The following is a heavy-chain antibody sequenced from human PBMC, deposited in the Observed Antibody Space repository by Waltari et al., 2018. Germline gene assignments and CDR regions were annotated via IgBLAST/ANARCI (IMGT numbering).Heavy chain of an antibody. Sequence: QVQLQASGPGLVKPSETLSLTCTVSGGSISSYYCSWIRQPPGTGMELIGYISYSGSTNNYPSLKGRVTISVDTAKTQFSLKLSSVTAADTAVYYCARLRYYDCWSGYYIMDAFDIWGQGTMVTVSS. J-gene: IGHJ3*02. CDR2: ISYSGST. CDR3: ARLRYYDCWSGYYIMDAFDI. CDR1: GGSISSYY. D-gene: IGHD3-3*01. V-gene: IGHV4-59*01.